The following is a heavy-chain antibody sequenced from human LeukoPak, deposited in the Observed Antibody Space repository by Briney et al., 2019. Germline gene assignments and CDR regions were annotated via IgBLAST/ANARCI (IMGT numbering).Heavy chain of an antibody. Sequence: GASVKVSCKASGYTYTTDGISWVRQAPGQGLEWIEWIDTYSGKTNYAQKFQGRVTMTSDTSTSTAYMELRSLRSDDTAVYYCARDRGIAEADSFDPWGQGTLVTVSS. CDR2: IDTYSGKT. J-gene: IGHJ5*02. CDR3: ARDRGIAEADSFDP. V-gene: IGHV1-18*01. CDR1: GYTYTTDG. D-gene: IGHD6-13*01.